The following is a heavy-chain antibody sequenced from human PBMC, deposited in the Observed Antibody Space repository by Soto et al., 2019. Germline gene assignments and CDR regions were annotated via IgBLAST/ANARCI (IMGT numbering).Heavy chain of an antibody. CDR1: GFTFSSYG. CDR3: ARDRGSSSSADY. Sequence: GGSLRLSCAASGFTFSSYGMHWVRQAPGKWLEWVAVIWYDGSNKYYADSVKGRFTISRDNSKNTLYLQMDSLRAEDTAVYYCARDRGSSSSADYWGQGTLVTVSS. CDR2: IWYDGSNK. V-gene: IGHV3-33*01. D-gene: IGHD6-6*01. J-gene: IGHJ4*02.